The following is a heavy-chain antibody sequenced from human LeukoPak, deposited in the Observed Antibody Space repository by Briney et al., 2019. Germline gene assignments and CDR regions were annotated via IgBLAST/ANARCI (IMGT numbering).Heavy chain of an antibody. Sequence: GGSLRLSCAASGFTFSSYEMNWVRQAPGKGLEWVSYISSSGSTIYYADSVKGRFTISRDNAKNSLYLQMNSLRAEDTAVYYCARVIGSHDAFGTWGQGTMVTVSS. V-gene: IGHV3-48*03. CDR2: ISSSGSTI. CDR1: GFTFSSYE. CDR3: ARVIGSHDAFGT. J-gene: IGHJ3*02. D-gene: IGHD1-26*01.